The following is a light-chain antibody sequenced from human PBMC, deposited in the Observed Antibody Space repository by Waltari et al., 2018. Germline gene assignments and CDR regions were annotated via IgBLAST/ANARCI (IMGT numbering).Light chain of an antibody. V-gene: IGKV4-1*01. Sequence: IVMTPSPDSLALSLGERATINCKSGQSVLSSSNNKNYLSWYQQKPGQPPKLLIYWASTRQSGVPDRFSGSGSGTDFTLTISSLQAEDVAVYYCQQHYSSPRTFGQGTKVEVK. J-gene: IGKJ1*01. CDR2: WAS. CDR3: QQHYSSPRT. CDR1: QSVLSSSNNKNY.